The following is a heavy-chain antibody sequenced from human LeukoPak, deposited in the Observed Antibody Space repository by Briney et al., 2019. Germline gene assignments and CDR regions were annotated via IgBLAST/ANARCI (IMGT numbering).Heavy chain of an antibody. CDR3: AKYLIPVPKRRHMDV. Sequence: PGGSLRLSCAASGFTFSSYAMSWVRQAPGKGLEWVSAISGSGGSTYYADSVKGRFTISRDNSKNTLYLQMNSLRAEDTAVYYCAKYLIPVPKRRHMDVWGKGTTVTVSS. V-gene: IGHV3-23*01. CDR1: GFTFSSYA. J-gene: IGHJ6*03. CDR2: ISGSGGST. D-gene: IGHD3-16*01.